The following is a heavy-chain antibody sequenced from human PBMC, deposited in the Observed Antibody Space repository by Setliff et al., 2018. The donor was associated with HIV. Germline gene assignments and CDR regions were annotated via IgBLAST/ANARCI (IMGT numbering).Heavy chain of an antibody. J-gene: IGHJ3*02. Sequence: PSETLSLTCAVYGGSISSYYWSWIRQPPGKGLEWIGSIYHGGATYYNPSLKSRSTISEDTSKNQFSLSLSSVTAVDTAVYYCVRDPPLTPTDADHPFDIWGQGTMVTVSS. D-gene: IGHD2-21*02. CDR2: IYHGGAT. V-gene: IGHV4-59*04. CDR3: VRDPPLTPTDADHPFDI. CDR1: GGSISSYY.